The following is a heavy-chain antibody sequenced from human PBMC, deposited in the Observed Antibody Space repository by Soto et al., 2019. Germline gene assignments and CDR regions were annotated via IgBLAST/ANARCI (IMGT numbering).Heavy chain of an antibody. D-gene: IGHD2-15*01. Sequence: EVQLVESGGGLVQPGRSLRLSCAASGFTFDDYAMHWVRQAPGKGLEWVSGISWNSGSIGYADSVKGRFTISRDNAKYSLYQQMTSLPAEDTALYYCGKDKANRSGGSCYYYAYGMDLWCQGTTVTVSS. CDR2: ISWNSGSI. CDR1: GFTFDDYA. J-gene: IGHJ6*02. CDR3: GKDKANRSGGSCYYYAYGMDL. V-gene: IGHV3-9*01.